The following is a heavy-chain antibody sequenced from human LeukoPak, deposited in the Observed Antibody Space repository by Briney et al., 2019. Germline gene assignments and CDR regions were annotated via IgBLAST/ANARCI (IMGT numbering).Heavy chain of an antibody. J-gene: IGHJ4*02. CDR1: GYTFTSYY. Sequence: ASVKVSCKASGYTFTSYYMHWVRQAPGQGLEWMGIINPSGGSTSYAQKFQGRVTMTRDMSTSTVYMELSSLRSEDTAVYYCARVLNYDILTGYYFVLDYWGQGTLVTVSS. D-gene: IGHD3-9*01. CDR3: ARVLNYDILTGYYFVLDY. V-gene: IGHV1-46*01. CDR2: INPSGGST.